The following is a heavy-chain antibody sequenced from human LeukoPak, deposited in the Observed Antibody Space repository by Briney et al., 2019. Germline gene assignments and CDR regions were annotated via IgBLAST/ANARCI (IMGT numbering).Heavy chain of an antibody. CDR3: AKTGSSSWGYFDY. CDR2: ISSDGSIT. Sequence: DPGGSLRLSCAASGFTFSTYWMHWVRQAPGKGLVWVSRISSDGSITGYADSVKGRFTISRDNSKNTLYLQMNSLRPEDTAVYYCAKTGSSSWGYFDYWGQGTLVTVSS. CDR1: GFTFSTYW. D-gene: IGHD6-13*01. J-gene: IGHJ4*02. V-gene: IGHV3-74*01.